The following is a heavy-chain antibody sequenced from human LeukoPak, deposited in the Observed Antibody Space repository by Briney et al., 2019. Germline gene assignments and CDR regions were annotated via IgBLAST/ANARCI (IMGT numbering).Heavy chain of an antibody. CDR3: AKDNRGWTSAIVLDY. CDR1: GFTFSSYA. CDR2: ISGSGGST. V-gene: IGHV3-23*01. D-gene: IGHD2-2*02. Sequence: GGSLRLSYAASGFTFSSYAMSWVRQAPGKGLEWVSAISGSGGSTYYADSVKGRFTISRDNSKNTLYLQMNSLRAEDTAVYYCAKDNRGWTSAIVLDYWGQGTLVTVSS. J-gene: IGHJ4*02.